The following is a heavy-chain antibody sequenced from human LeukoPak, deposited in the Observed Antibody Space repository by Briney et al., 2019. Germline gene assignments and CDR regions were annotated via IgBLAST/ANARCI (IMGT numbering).Heavy chain of an antibody. D-gene: IGHD3-9*01. V-gene: IGHV3-21*01. CDR2: ISSSSSYI. Sequence: PGGSLRLSCAASGFTFSSYSMNWVRQAPGKGLEWVSSISSSSSYIYYADSVKGRFTISRDNAKNSLYLQMNSLRAEDTAVYCCARELVRYRLFDYWGQGTLVTVSS. CDR1: GFTFSSYS. J-gene: IGHJ4*02. CDR3: ARELVRYRLFDY.